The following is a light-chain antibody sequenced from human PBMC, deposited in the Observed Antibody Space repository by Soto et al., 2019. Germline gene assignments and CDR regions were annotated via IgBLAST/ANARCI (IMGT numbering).Light chain of an antibody. CDR1: QSGRTY. J-gene: IGKJ5*01. CDR2: DAS. CDR3: QQRNTWPPIT. V-gene: IGKV3-11*01. Sequence: IELGHSPASTSMSPGERATLPCKASQSGRTYLAWYQVKPGQAPRLLIYDASRRASGVPARFSGSGSGTDFTLTISSLEPEDFALYYCQQRNTWPPITFGQGTRLEIK.